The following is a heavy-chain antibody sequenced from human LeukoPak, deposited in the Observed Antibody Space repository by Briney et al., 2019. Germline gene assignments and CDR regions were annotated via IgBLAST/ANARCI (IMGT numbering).Heavy chain of an antibody. CDR2: IRYDGSNK. V-gene: IGHV3-30*02. CDR3: AKDRVAAAGTFDC. CDR1: GFTFTSYA. Sequence: GGSLRLSCAASGFTFTSYAMHWVRQAPGKGLEWVAFIRYDGSNKYYADSVKGRFTNSRDNSKNTLYLQMNSLRAEDTAVYYCAKDRVAAAGTFDCWGQGTLVTVSS. D-gene: IGHD6-13*01. J-gene: IGHJ4*02.